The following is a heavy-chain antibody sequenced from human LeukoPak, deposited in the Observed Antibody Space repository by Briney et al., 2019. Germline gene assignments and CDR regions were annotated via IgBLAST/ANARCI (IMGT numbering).Heavy chain of an antibody. CDR2: ISGYIGNT. CDR1: GYTFPSYG. J-gene: IGHJ4*02. V-gene: IGHV1-18*01. CDR3: ARDGGGFGDY. Sequence: ASVKVSYKASGYTFPSYGISWVRQAPGQGLEWMGWISGYIGNTHYAQKFQGRVTMTKDTSTSTAYMELRSLRSDDTAVYFCARDGGGFGDYWGQGTQVTVSS. D-gene: IGHD3-10*01.